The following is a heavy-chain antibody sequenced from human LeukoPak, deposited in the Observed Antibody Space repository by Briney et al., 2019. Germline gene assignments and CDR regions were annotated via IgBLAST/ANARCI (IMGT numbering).Heavy chain of an antibody. D-gene: IGHD1-26*01. CDR3: ARDSGSWGY. Sequence: RXXXGXXLEWMGWISAYNGNTNYAQRLQGRVTMTTDTSTSTAYMELRSLRSDDTAVYYCARDSGSWGYWGQGTLVTVSS. J-gene: IGHJ4*02. CDR2: ISAYNGNT. V-gene: IGHV1-18*01.